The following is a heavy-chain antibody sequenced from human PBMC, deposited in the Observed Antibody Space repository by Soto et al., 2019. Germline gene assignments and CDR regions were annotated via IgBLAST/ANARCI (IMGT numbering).Heavy chain of an antibody. CDR2: SSSSGSTI. Sequence: GGSLRLSCAASGFTFSSYEMNGVRQAPGKGLEWVSYSSSSGSTIYYADSVKRRFTISRDNAKNSLYLQRNSLRAEDTAVYYCARCTVVPAATGGEDAFDIWGQGTMVTVSS. J-gene: IGHJ3*02. CDR1: GFTFSSYE. D-gene: IGHD2-2*01. V-gene: IGHV3-48*03. CDR3: ARCTVVPAATGGEDAFDI.